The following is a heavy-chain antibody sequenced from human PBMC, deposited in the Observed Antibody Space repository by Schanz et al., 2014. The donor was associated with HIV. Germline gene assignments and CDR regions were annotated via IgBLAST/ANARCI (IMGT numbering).Heavy chain of an antibody. Sequence: EVQLLESGGGLVQPGGSLRLSCAASGFTFSGFAMSWVRQTPGKGLEWVSTISASGGSTYYADSVLARFTISRDNSKNTLYLQMNSLRAEDTAVYYCVRGLLFQGFFDSWGQGALVTVSS. CDR1: GFTFSGFA. CDR2: ISASGGST. D-gene: IGHD3-10*01. CDR3: VRGLLFQGFFDS. V-gene: IGHV3-23*01. J-gene: IGHJ4*02.